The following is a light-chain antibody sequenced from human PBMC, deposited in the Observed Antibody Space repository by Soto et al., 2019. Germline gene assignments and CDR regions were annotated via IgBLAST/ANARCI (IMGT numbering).Light chain of an antibody. V-gene: IGKV1-39*01. CDR1: QSISSY. CDR3: QQSYRTPPT. Sequence: DIQMTQSPSSLSASVGDRVTITCRASQSISSYLNWYQQKPGKAPRLLIYAASSLQSGVPARFSGSGSGTDFTLTISSXQPEDFASYYCQQSYRTPPTFGRGTKVDIK. J-gene: IGKJ4*02. CDR2: AAS.